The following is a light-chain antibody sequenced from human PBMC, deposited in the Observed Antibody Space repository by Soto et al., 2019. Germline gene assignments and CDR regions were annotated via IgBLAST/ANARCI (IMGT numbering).Light chain of an antibody. J-gene: IGKJ3*01. CDR1: QSINSWF. CDR3: HYYDDSPPFP. Sequence: EIVFTQSPGTLSLSPGERATFSCSASQSINSWFLAWYQQKPGQAPRLLIYGASRRATGIPDRFSGSGSGTDFTLTISRLESEDFAVYYCHYYDDSPPFPFGPGTKVDIK. CDR2: GAS. V-gene: IGKV3-20*01.